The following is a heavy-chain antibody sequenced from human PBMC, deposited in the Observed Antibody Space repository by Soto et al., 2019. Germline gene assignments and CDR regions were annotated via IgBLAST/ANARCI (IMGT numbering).Heavy chain of an antibody. CDR2: INSDGSST. Sequence: GGSLRLSCAASGFTFSSYWMHWVRQAPGKGLVWVSRINSDGSSTSYADSVKGRFTISRDNAKNTLYLQMNSLRAEDTAVYYCAREWYSSGWEVYYWGQGTLVTVSS. V-gene: IGHV3-74*01. D-gene: IGHD6-19*01. CDR3: AREWYSSGWEVYY. J-gene: IGHJ4*02. CDR1: GFTFSSYW.